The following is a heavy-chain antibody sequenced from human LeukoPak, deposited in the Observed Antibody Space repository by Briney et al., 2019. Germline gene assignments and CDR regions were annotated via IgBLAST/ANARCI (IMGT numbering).Heavy chain of an antibody. D-gene: IGHD3-16*02. CDR1: GFTFISSA. Sequence: GGSLRLSCAASGFTFISSAMSWVRQAPGKGLEWVSTISGFGEKTYYADSVKGRCTTSRDNFKSALFLQMNSLRAEDTAVYYCAKGGRYSCFDPRGQGTLVIVSS. J-gene: IGHJ5*02. CDR2: ISGFGEKT. CDR3: AKGGRYSCFDP. V-gene: IGHV3-23*01.